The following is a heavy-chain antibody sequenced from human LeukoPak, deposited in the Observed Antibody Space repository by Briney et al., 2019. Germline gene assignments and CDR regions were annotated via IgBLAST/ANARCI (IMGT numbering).Heavy chain of an antibody. Sequence: SETLSLTCTVSGGSIRSSSYYWGWIRQPPGKGLEWIGSIYYSGSTYYNPSLKSRVTISVDTSKNQFSLKLSSVTAADTAVYYCARPDPYCSGGSCFFANWFDPWGQGTLVTVSS. D-gene: IGHD2-15*01. CDR2: IYYSGST. V-gene: IGHV4-39*01. CDR1: GGSIRSSSYY. J-gene: IGHJ5*02. CDR3: ARPDPYCSGGSCFFANWFDP.